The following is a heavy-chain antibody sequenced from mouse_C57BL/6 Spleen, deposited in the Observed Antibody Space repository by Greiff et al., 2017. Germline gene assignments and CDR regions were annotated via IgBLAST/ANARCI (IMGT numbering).Heavy chain of an antibody. J-gene: IGHJ3*01. CDR2: IYPRDGST. Sequence: LVESGPELVKPGASVKLSCKASGYTFTSYDINWVQQRPGQGLEWIGRIYPRDGSTQYNEKFKGKATLTVDTSSSTAYMDLHSLTSEDSAVDFCARGSYGSGFAYWGQGTLVTVSA. CDR3: ARGSYGSGFAY. CDR1: GYTFTSYD. D-gene: IGHD1-1*01. V-gene: IGHV1-85*01.